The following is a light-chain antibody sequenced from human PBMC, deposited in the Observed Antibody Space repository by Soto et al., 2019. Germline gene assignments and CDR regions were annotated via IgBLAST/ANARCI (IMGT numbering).Light chain of an antibody. Sequence: QSVLTQPPSVSGAPGQRVTISCTGSSSNIGSLYDVHWYQQLPGTAPKLLIYDNSNRPSGVPDRFSGSKSGTSASLVISGLQSEDEAEYFCAGWDGSLKGFVFGTGTKLTVL. CDR2: DNS. J-gene: IGLJ1*01. CDR3: AGWDGSLKGFV. V-gene: IGLV1-40*01. CDR1: SSNIGSLYD.